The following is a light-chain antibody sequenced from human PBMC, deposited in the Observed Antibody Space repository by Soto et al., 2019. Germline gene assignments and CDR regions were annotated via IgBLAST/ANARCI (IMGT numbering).Light chain of an antibody. J-gene: IGLJ1*01. CDR3: HSYTSSSTYV. V-gene: IGLV2-14*01. CDR2: EVT. CDR1: RSDIGGYDY. Sequence: QSALTQPASVSGSPGQSITISCTGTRSDIGGYDYVSWYQHHPGKAPKLILYEVTNRPSGVPDRFSGSRSGNTASLTISGLQADDGADYYCHSYTSSSTYVFGTGTKVTVL.